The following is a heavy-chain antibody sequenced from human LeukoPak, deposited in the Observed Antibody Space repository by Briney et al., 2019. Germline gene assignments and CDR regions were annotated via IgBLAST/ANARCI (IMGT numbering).Heavy chain of an antibody. D-gene: IGHD5-24*01. Sequence: GGSLRLSCVVSGITLSNCEMNWVRQAPGKGLEWVSYISPGGAPIYYTDSVEGRFTISRDNAKNSLYLQMNSLRAEDTAVYYCATVFRDVYNYVDYWSQGTLVTVSS. J-gene: IGHJ4*02. CDR1: GITLSNCE. CDR3: ATVFRDVYNYVDY. CDR2: ISPGGAPI. V-gene: IGHV3-48*03.